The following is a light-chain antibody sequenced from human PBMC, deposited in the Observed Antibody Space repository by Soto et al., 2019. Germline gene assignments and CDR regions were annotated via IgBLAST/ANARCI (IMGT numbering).Light chain of an antibody. J-gene: IGLJ3*02. CDR2: KDK. V-gene: IGLV3-25*02. CDR1: ALPKQY. CDR3: QSADSRGTYRV. Sequence: SYELTQPPSVSVSPGQTARITCSGDALPKQYAYWYQQKPGQAPVVLIFKDKERPSGIPERFSGSSSGTTVTLTISGVQAEDEADYHCQSADSRGTYRVFGGGTKLTVL.